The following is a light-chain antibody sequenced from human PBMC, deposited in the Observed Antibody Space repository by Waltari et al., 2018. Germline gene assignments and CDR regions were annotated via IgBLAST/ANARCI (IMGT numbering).Light chain of an antibody. CDR1: QTVGSSS. CDR2: RAS. V-gene: IGKV3-20*01. J-gene: IGKJ1*01. CDR3: QQHGTLPAT. Sequence: EIVLTQSPGTASLSPGERVTLSCRASQTVGSSSLAWYQQKPGQAPRLVIYRASRRATGIPDRFSGSGSGTDFSLTISRLEPEDFAAYYCQQHGTLPATFGQGTKVEIK.